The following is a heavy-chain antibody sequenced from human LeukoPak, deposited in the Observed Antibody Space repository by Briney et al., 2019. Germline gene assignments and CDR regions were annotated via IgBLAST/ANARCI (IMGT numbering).Heavy chain of an antibody. D-gene: IGHD2-2*01. Sequence: GASVKVSCKASGYTFTNHGISWVRQAPGQGLEWMGWISTYYGNTNYAQKLQGRVTMTTDTSTSTAFMELRSLRSDDTAVYYCARDEGYCTITTCYRNWFDPWGQGTLATVSS. J-gene: IGHJ5*02. V-gene: IGHV1-18*01. CDR2: ISTYYGNT. CDR3: ARDEGYCTITTCYRNWFDP. CDR1: GYTFTNHG.